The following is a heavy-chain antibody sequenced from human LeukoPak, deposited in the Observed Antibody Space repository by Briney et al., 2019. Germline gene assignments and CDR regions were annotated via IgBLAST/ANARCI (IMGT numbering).Heavy chain of an antibody. J-gene: IGHJ4*02. CDR2: ISAYNGNT. V-gene: IGHV1-18*04. D-gene: IGHD3-10*01. Sequence: ASVKVSCKASGYTFTYRHLHWVRQAPGQGLEWMGWISAYNGNTNYAQKLQGRVTMTTDTSTSTAYMELRSLRSDDTAVYYCARAGQWFEDYWGQGTLVTVSS. CDR1: GYTFTYRH. CDR3: ARAGQWFEDY.